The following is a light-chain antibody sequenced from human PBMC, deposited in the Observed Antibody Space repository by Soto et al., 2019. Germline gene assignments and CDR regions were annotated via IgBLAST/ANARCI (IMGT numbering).Light chain of an antibody. Sequence: EIQMTQSPATLSASIGDRVTITCRASQSISSWLAWYQQKPGKAPKLLIYDASSLESGVPSRFSGSGSGTEFTLTISRVQPEDFATYYCQQYETYLKTFGQGTKVDI. CDR2: DAS. CDR1: QSISSW. CDR3: QQYETYLKT. J-gene: IGKJ1*01. V-gene: IGKV1-5*01.